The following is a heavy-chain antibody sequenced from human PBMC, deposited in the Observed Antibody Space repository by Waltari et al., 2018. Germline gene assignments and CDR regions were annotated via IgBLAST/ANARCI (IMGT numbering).Heavy chain of an antibody. CDR2: IYHSGST. V-gene: IGHV4-38-2*02. Sequence: QVQLQESGPGLVKSSETLSLTCTVSGYSISSGYYWGWIRQPPGKGLEWMGSIYHSGSTYYNPSLKSRVTISVDTSKNQFSLKLSSVTAADTAVYYCARDGGNWNLDYWGQGTLVTVSS. D-gene: IGHD1-1*01. CDR1: GYSISSGYY. J-gene: IGHJ4*02. CDR3: ARDGGNWNLDY.